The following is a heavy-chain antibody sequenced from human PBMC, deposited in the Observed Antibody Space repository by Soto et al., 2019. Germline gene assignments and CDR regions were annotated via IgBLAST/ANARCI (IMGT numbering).Heavy chain of an antibody. Sequence: GSLRLSCEASGFTFSNFGMNWVRQVPGKGLEWVASISSGSSDTWYADSVKGRFIISRDNAQNSLFLQMNTLRPEDTAMYYCARVAYWGPGTQVTVSS. CDR1: GFTFSNFG. J-gene: IGHJ4*02. CDR2: ISSGSSDT. V-gene: IGHV3-21*01. CDR3: ARVAY.